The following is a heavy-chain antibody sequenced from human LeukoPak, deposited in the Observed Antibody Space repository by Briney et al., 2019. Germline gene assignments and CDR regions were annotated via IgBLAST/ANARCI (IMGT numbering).Heavy chain of an antibody. CDR3: ARDRYYYDSSGYYSHFDY. D-gene: IGHD3-22*01. V-gene: IGHV1-46*01. Sequence: ASVKVSCKTSGYSFTDYYMHWVRQVPGQGLEWMGIINPSGGSTSYAQKFQGRVTMTRDTSTSTVYMELSSLRSEDTAVYYCARDRYYYDSSGYYSHFDYWGQGTLVTVSS. CDR1: GYSFTDYY. J-gene: IGHJ4*02. CDR2: INPSGGST.